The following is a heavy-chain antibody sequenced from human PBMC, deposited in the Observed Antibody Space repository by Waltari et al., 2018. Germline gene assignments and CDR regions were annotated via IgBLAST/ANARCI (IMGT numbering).Heavy chain of an antibody. CDR1: GYTFTSYD. CDR3: ARVGIAWGTTHIQNDY. J-gene: IGHJ4*02. Sequence: QVQLVQSGAEVKKPGASVKVSCKASGYTFTSYDINWVRQATGQGLEWMGWMNPNSGNTGYAQKVQGRVTMTRKTSISTAYMELSSLRSEDTAVYYCARVGIAWGTTHIQNDYWGQGTLVTVSS. V-gene: IGHV1-8*01. CDR2: MNPNSGNT. D-gene: IGHD6-13*01.